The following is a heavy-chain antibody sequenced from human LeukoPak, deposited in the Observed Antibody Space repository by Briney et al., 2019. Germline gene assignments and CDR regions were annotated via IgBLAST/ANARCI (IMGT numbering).Heavy chain of an antibody. V-gene: IGHV5-51*01. Sequence: GESLKISCKGSGYSFTTYWIGWVRQMPGKGLECMGIIYPGDSDTRYSPSFQGQVTISADKSISTAYLQWSSLKASDTAMYYCARRKLEPHVAFDIWGQGTMVTVSS. J-gene: IGHJ3*02. CDR3: ARRKLEPHVAFDI. CDR1: GYSFTTYW. D-gene: IGHD1-1*01. CDR2: IYPGDSDT.